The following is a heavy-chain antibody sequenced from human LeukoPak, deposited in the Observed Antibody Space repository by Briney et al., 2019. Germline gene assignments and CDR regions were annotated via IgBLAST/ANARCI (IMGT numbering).Heavy chain of an antibody. Sequence: MASETLSLTCTVSGGSISSYYWSWIRQPPGKGLEWIGYIYYSGSTNYNPSLKSRVTISVDTSKNQFSLKLSSVTAADTAVYYCARETGDYADYWGQGTLVTVSS. CDR1: GGSISSYY. J-gene: IGHJ4*02. CDR3: ARETGDYADY. V-gene: IGHV4-59*01. CDR2: IYYSGST. D-gene: IGHD7-27*01.